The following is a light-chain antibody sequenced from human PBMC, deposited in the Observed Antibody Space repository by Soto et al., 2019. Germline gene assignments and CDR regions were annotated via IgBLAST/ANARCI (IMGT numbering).Light chain of an antibody. V-gene: IGKV3-20*01. CDR1: QSVSSSY. CDR3: QQYGSSPPRAT. J-gene: IGKJ5*01. CDR2: GAS. Sequence: EIVVTECRGTLYLSPGERATLSCRTSQSVSSSYLAWYQQKPGQAPRLLIYGASYRATGIPDRFSGSGSGTDFTLTISRLEPQDFAVYYCQQYGSSPPRATFGQGTRLEIK.